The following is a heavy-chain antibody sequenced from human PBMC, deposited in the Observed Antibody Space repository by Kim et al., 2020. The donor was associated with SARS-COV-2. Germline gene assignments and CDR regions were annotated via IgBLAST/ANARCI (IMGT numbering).Heavy chain of an antibody. D-gene: IGHD1-26*01. J-gene: IGHJ3*02. CDR2: MSFDGSIQ. CDR1: GFTFSSYA. Sequence: GGSLRLSCAASGFTFSSYAMHWVRQAPGKGLEWVAAMSFDGSIQFYAGSVKGRFTISRDNSKNTLHLQMNSLRAEDTAVYYCVRDTNLVSGSPTWGDAFDIWGQGTMVIVSS. V-gene: IGHV3-30*04. CDR3: VRDTNLVSGSPTWGDAFDI.